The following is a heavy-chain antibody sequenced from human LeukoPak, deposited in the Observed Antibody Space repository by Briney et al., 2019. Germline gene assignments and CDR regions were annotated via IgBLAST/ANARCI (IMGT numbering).Heavy chain of an antibody. CDR2: IYTSGST. CDR3: ARVKYYYDSSGYYYYYFDY. D-gene: IGHD3-22*01. V-gene: IGHV4-61*02. CDR1: GGSISSGSYY. J-gene: IGHJ4*02. Sequence: SQTLSLTCTVSGGSISSGSYYWGWVRQPPGEGLEWVGGIYTSGSTNYNPSLKSRVTISVDTSKNQFSLKLSSVTAADTAVYYCARVKYYYDSSGYYYYYFDYWGQGTLVTVSS.